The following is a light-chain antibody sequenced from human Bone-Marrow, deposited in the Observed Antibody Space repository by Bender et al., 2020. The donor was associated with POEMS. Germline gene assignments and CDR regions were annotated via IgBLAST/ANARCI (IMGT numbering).Light chain of an antibody. CDR3: SSYAGSNKLGV. CDR2: QDT. J-gene: IGLJ2*01. Sequence: SYEVTQPPSVSVSPGQTASITCSGDDLGDKYVAWYQQKPGQSPVLVIYQDTKRPSGIPERFSGSRSGNTASLTVSGLQAEDEADYYCSSYAGSNKLGVFGGGTKLTVL. CDR1: DLGDKY. V-gene: IGLV3-1*01.